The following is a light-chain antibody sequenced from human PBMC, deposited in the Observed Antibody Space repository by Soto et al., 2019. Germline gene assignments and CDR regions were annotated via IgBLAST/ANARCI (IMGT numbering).Light chain of an antibody. V-gene: IGKV3-11*01. Sequence: PGERATLSCRTSQSVSSYLAWYQQKPGQAPRLLIYDASNRATGIPARFSGSGSGTDFTLTISSLEPEDFAVYYCQQRSNWLTWTFGQGTKVDIK. J-gene: IGKJ1*01. CDR1: QSVSSY. CDR3: QQRSNWLTWT. CDR2: DAS.